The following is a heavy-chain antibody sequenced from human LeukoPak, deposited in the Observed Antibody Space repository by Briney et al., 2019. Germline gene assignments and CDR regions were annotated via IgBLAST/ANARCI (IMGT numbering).Heavy chain of an antibody. D-gene: IGHD2-2*01. CDR3: ARDKLVPPAMSAFDI. CDR2: ISSGSSMI. CDR1: GFTFSSYS. J-gene: IGHJ3*02. Sequence: GGSLRLSCAASGFTFSSYSMNWVRQAPGKGLEWVSYISSGSSMIYYTDFVKGRFTISRDDAKNSMYLQMNSLRDEDTAVYYCARDKLVPPAMSAFDIWGRGTLATVSS. V-gene: IGHV3-48*02.